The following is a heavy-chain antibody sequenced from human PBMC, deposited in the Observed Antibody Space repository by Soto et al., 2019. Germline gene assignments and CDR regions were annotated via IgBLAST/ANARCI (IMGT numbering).Heavy chain of an antibody. J-gene: IGHJ4*02. Sequence: EVQLLESGGGLVQPGGSLRLSCAASGFTFSNYAMTWVRQGPGKGLEWVSGISGSGGRSYYADSVKGRFTISRDNSKSTLYLQMNSLRAEDTAVYYCAKAYVVSSSEQPYYFDYWGQGTLFTVSS. CDR3: AKAYVVSSSEQPYYFDY. CDR2: ISGSGGRS. V-gene: IGHV3-23*01. D-gene: IGHD6-13*01. CDR1: GFTFSNYA.